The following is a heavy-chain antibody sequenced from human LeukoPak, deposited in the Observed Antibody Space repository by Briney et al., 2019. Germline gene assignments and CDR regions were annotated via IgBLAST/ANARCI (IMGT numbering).Heavy chain of an antibody. J-gene: IGHJ4*02. CDR1: GGSISSYY. CDR3: ARVSEQQLVVDY. CDR2: IYYSGST. V-gene: IGHV4-59*01. D-gene: IGHD6-13*01. Sequence: SETLSLTCTVSGGSISSYYWSWIRQPLGKGLEWIGYIYYSGSTNYNPSLKSRVTISVDTSKNQFSLKLSSVTAADTAVYYCARVSEQQLVVDYWGQGTLVTVSS.